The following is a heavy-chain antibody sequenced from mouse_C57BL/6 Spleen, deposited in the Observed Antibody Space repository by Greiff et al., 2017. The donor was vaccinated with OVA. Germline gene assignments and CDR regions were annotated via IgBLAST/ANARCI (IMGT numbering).Heavy chain of an antibody. V-gene: IGHV1-64*01. D-gene: IGHD4-1*02. J-gene: IGHJ2*01. CDR1: GYTFTSYW. CDR3: AKGNWDGRNYFDY. Sequence: QVQLQQPGAELVKPGASVKLSCKASGYTFTSYWMHWVKQRPGQGLEWIGMIHPNSGSTNYNEKFKSKATLTVDKSSSTAYMQLSSLTSEDSAVYYCAKGNWDGRNYFDYWGQGTTLTVSS. CDR2: IHPNSGST.